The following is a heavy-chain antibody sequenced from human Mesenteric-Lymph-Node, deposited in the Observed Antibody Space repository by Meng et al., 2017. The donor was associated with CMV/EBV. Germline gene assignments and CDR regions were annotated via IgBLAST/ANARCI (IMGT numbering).Heavy chain of an antibody. Sequence: GGSLRLSCSASGFRFSNFGMHWVRQAPGKGLEWVAFIRQSENDKFYPDSVKGRFTISRDNSKNTLYLQMSSLRVEDTAVYYCSTFLNYYDTSGSHPYWGQGTLVTVSS. CDR1: GFRFSNFG. J-gene: IGHJ4*02. CDR2: IRQSENDK. V-gene: IGHV3-30*02. CDR3: STFLNYYDTSGSHPY. D-gene: IGHD3-22*01.